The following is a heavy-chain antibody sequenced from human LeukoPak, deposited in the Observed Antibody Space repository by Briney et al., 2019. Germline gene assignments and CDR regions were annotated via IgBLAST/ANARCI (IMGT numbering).Heavy chain of an antibody. CDR2: MNPSSGNT. J-gene: IGHJ5*02. Sequence: ASVKVSCKASGYTFTSYDINWVRQATGQGLEWMGWMNPSSGNTGYAQKFQGRVTMTRNTSISTAYMELSSLRSEDTAVYYCAVPAAPMGWFDPWGQGTLVTVSS. CDR1: GYTFTSYD. D-gene: IGHD2-2*01. CDR3: AVPAAPMGWFDP. V-gene: IGHV1-8*01.